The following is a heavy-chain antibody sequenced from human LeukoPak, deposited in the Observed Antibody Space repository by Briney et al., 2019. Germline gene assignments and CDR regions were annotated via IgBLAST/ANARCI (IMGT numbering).Heavy chain of an antibody. J-gene: IGHJ6*03. D-gene: IGHD6-6*01. Sequence: GGSLRLSCAASGFTFDDYGMSWVRQAPGKGLEWVSGINWNGDSTNYADSVKGRFTISRDNAKNSLYLQMNSLRAEDTALYYCARGGHYSSSFSHYYYHMDVRGKGTTVTVSS. V-gene: IGHV3-20*04. CDR2: INWNGDST. CDR3: ARGGHYSSSFSHYYYHMDV. CDR1: GFTFDDYG.